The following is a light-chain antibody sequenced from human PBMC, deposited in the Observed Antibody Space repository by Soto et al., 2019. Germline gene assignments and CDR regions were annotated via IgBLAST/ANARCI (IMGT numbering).Light chain of an antibody. V-gene: IGKV3-20*01. CDR2: GAS. CDR3: QHYFGWPPEYP. J-gene: IGKJ2*01. CDR1: QSVTSTY. Sequence: EIVLTQSPGTLSLSPGERATLSCRASQSVTSTYLAGYQQKPGQAPRLLVYGASSRATGIPDRFSASGSGTDFTLTISRLEPEDFAVYYCQHYFGWPPEYPFGQGTKLEIK.